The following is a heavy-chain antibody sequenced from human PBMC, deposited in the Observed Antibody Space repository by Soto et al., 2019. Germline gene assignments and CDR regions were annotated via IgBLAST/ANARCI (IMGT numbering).Heavy chain of an antibody. Sequence: PGGSLRLSCAASGFTFSSYAMSWVRQAPGKGLEWVSAISGSGGSTYYADSVKGRFTISRDNSKNTLYLQMNSLRAEDTAVYYCAKVPTKGYSGYDSFDPWGQGTLVTVSS. CDR3: AKVPTKGYSGYDSFDP. V-gene: IGHV3-23*01. CDR2: ISGSGGST. J-gene: IGHJ5*02. CDR1: GFTFSSYA. D-gene: IGHD5-12*01.